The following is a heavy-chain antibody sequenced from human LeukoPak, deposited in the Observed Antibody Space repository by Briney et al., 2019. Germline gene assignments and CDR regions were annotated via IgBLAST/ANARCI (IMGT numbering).Heavy chain of an antibody. CDR2: IGGIGDNT. CDR3: AKTPTFYDVLTGYSNDY. V-gene: IGHV3-23*01. J-gene: IGHJ4*02. D-gene: IGHD3-9*01. CDR1: GFTFSSYA. Sequence: GGSLRLSCAASGFTFSSYAMSWVRQAPGKGLEWVSSIGGIGDNTHYADSVKGRFTISRDTSRNTLYLQMNTLRVEDTAVYYCAKTPTFYDVLTGYSNDYWGQGTLVTVSS.